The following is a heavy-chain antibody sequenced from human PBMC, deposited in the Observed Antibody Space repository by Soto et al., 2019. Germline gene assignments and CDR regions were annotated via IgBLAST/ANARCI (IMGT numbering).Heavy chain of an antibody. Sequence: QVQLQESGPGLVKPSQTLSLTCTVSGGSISSGGYYWSWIRQHPGKGLEWIGYIYYSGSTYYNPSLESXXTXSXXTSNSQFSRKLSSVTAADTAVYYCARALAGNWFDPWGQGTLVTVSS. V-gene: IGHV4-31*03. J-gene: IGHJ5*02. CDR3: ARALAGNWFDP. D-gene: IGHD2-21*01. CDR2: IYYSGST. CDR1: GGSISSGGYY.